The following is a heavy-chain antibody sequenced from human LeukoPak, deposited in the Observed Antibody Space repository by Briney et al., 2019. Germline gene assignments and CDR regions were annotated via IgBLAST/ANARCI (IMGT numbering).Heavy chain of an antibody. V-gene: IGHV1-2*02. CDR1: GYTFTSYD. J-gene: IGHJ4*02. D-gene: IGHD6-19*01. CDR2: INPNSGGT. Sequence: ASVKVSCKASGYTFTSYDINWVRQATGQGLEWMGWINPNSGGTNYAQKFQGRVTMTRDTSISTAYMELSRLRSDDTAVYYCASVNSGWYGLDYWGQGTLVTVSS. CDR3: ASVNSGWYGLDY.